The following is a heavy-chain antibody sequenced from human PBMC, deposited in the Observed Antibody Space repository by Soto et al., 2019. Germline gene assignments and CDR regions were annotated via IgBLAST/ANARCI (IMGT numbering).Heavy chain of an antibody. D-gene: IGHD3-10*01. J-gene: IGHJ4*02. CDR1: GFTFSSYA. CDR3: AQNGGSGTFYAFDY. Sequence: GGSLRLSCAASGFTFSSYAMSWVRQAPGKELEWVSTISIRGERTYYADSVKGRFTISRDNSRNTLYLHMYSLRAEDTAVYFCAQNGGSGTFYAFDYWGQGTLVTVSS. CDR2: ISIRGERT. V-gene: IGHV3-23*01.